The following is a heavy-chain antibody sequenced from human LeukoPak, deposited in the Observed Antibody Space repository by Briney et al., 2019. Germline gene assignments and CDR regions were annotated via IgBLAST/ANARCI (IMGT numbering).Heavy chain of an antibody. V-gene: IGHV4-39*01. D-gene: IGHD2-2*02. CDR2: IYYSGST. J-gene: IGHJ5*02. CDR1: GSSISSSSYY. Sequence: SETLSLTCTVSGSSISSSSYYWGWIRQPPGKGLEWIGSIYYSGSTYYNPSLKSRVTISVDTSKNQFSLKLSSVTAADTAVYYCARRVQYCSSTSCYTNWFDPWGQGTLVTVSS. CDR3: ARRVQYCSSTSCYTNWFDP.